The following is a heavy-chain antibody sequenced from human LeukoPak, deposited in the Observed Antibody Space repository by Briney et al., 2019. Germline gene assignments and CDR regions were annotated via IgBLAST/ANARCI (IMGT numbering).Heavy chain of an antibody. CDR1: GFTFSDYY. V-gene: IGHV3-11*06. J-gene: IGHJ3*02. CDR2: ISSSSSYT. Sequence: PGGSLRLSCAASGFTFSDYYMSWIRQAPGKGLEWVSYISSSSSYTNYADSVKGRFTISRDNAKNSLYLQMNSLRAEGTAVYYCARVWVVAGSGERAFDIWGQGTMVAVSS. D-gene: IGHD6-19*01. CDR3: ARVWVVAGSGERAFDI.